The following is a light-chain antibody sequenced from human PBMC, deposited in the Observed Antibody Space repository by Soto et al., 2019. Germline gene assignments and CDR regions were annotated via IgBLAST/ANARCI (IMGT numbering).Light chain of an antibody. CDR3: CSYAGRPV. V-gene: IGLV2-23*01. CDR2: EGS. J-gene: IGLJ2*01. CDR1: SSDVGSYNL. Sequence: QSALTQPASVSGSPGQSITISCTGTSSDVGSYNLVSWYQQHPGKAPKLMIYEGSKRPSGVSNRFSGSKSGNTASLTISGLQAEDEADYSFCSYAGRPVFGGGTKLTVL.